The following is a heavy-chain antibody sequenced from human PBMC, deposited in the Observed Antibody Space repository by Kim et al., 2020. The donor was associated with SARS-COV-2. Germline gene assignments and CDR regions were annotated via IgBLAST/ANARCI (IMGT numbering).Heavy chain of an antibody. CDR3: ASSVGATRYFDY. V-gene: IGHV3-21*01. CDR2: ISSSSSYI. J-gene: IGHJ4*02. CDR1: GFTFSSYS. Sequence: GGSLRLSCAASGFTFSSYSMNWVRQAPGKGLEWVSSISSSSSYIYYADSVKGRFTISRDNAKNSLYLQMNSLRAEDTAVYYCASSVGATRYFDYWGQGTLVTVSS. D-gene: IGHD1-26*01.